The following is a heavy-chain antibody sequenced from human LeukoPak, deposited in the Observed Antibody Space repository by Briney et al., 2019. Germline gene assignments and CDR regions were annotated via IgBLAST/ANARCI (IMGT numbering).Heavy chain of an antibody. J-gene: IGHJ4*02. D-gene: IGHD1-14*01. CDR3: ARDPGSSAFDL. V-gene: IGHV3-48*03. CDR1: GFTFSSYE. CDR2: ISSSGSTI. Sequence: GGSLRLSCAASGFTFSSYEMNWVRQAPGKGLEWVSYISSSGSTIYYADSVKGRSTISRDNARESLYLEINSLRADDTAVYYCARDPGSSAFDLWGQGALVTVSS.